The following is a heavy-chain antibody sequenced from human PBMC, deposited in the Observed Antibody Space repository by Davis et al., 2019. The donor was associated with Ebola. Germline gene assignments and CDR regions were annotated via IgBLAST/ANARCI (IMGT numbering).Heavy chain of an antibody. V-gene: IGHV1-69*13. D-gene: IGHD6-13*01. CDR1: AGTFSSHA. CDR3: ARSLSSTFVGWFDP. Sequence: SVQVSCKASAGTFSSHAVSWVRQAPGQGLEWMGGIIPILGATNYAQSFQGRVTITQDESTITAYMELSSLRSECTAVYYCARSLSSTFVGWFDPWGQGTLVTVSS. J-gene: IGHJ5*02. CDR2: IIPILGAT.